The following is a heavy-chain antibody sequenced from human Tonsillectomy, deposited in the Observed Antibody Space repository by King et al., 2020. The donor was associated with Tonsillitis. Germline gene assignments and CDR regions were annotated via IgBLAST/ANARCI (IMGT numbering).Heavy chain of an antibody. CDR2: IHHTGST. Sequence: QLQESGPGLVKPSETLSLTCGVSGYSISSGHYWGWIRQPPGKGLEWIGSIHHTGSTYYNPSVKSRVTISVDTSKNQFSLRLSSVTSADTAGYFCARGGGVDYSGYATGVSSYWGQGTLVTVSS. D-gene: IGHD5-12*01. CDR1: GYSISSGHY. CDR3: ARGGGVDYSGYATGVSSY. V-gene: IGHV4-38-2*01. J-gene: IGHJ4*02.